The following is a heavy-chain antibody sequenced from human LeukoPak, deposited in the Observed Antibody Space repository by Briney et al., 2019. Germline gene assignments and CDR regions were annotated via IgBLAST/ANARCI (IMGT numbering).Heavy chain of an antibody. D-gene: IGHD3-9*01. V-gene: IGHV3-23*01. CDR3: AINNYGILTHFDY. Sequence: GGSLRLSCAASGFTFSYAMNWVRQAPGKGLQWVSAISGSGDSTYYADSVKGRFTISRDNSKNTLYLQMNSLRAEDTAVYYCAINNYGILTHFDYWGQGTLVTVSS. J-gene: IGHJ4*02. CDR2: ISGSGDST. CDR1: GFTFSYA.